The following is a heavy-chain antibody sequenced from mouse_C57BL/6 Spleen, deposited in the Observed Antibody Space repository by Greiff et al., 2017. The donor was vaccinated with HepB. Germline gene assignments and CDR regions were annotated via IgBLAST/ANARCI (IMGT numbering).Heavy chain of an antibody. CDR3: TNLLLKGY. D-gene: IGHD1-1*01. J-gene: IGHJ2*01. V-gene: IGHV1-15*01. Sequence: LVESGAELVRPGASVTLSCKASGYTFTDYEMHWVKQTPVHGLEWIGAIDPETGGTAYNQKFKGKAILTADKSSSTAYMELRSLTSEDSAVYYCTNLLLKGYWGQGTTLTVPS. CDR2: IDPETGGT. CDR1: GYTFTDYE.